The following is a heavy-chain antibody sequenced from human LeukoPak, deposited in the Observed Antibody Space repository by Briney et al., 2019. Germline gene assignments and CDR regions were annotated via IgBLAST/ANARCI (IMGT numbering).Heavy chain of an antibody. CDR3: ARAGTDGYSHFDY. V-gene: IGHV4-4*07. D-gene: IGHD3-22*01. J-gene: IGHJ4*02. CDR2: IYTSGT. CDR1: GDSINSYY. Sequence: SETLSLTCTVSGDSINSYYWSWIRQPAGKGLEWIGRIYTSGTDYNPSLKSRVTMSVDTSKNQFSLKLSSVTAADTAVYYCARAGTDGYSHFDYWGPGALVTVSS.